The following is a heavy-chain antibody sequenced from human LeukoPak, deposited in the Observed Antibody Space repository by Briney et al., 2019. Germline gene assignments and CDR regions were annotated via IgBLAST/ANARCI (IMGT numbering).Heavy chain of an antibody. V-gene: IGHV4-31*03. CDR1: GGSISSGGYY. J-gene: IGHJ4*02. D-gene: IGHD3-10*01. CDR3: ARGGVTVLGYYFDY. Sequence: PSETLSLTCTVSGGSISSGGYYWSWIRQHPGKGLEWIGYIYYSGSTYYNPSLKSRVTISVDTSKNQFSLKLSSVTAADTAVYYCARGGVTVLGYYFDYWGRGTLVTVSS. CDR2: IYYSGST.